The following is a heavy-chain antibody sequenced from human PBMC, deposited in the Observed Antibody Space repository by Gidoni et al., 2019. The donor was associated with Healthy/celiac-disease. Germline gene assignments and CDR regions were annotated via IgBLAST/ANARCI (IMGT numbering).Heavy chain of an antibody. Sequence: QVQLQESGPGLVKPSETLSLTCPVSGGSISSYYWSWIRQPPGKGLEWIGYIYYSGNTNYNPSLKSRVTISVDTSKNQFSLKLSSVAAADTAVYYCARGISSGWYFDYWGQGTLVTVSS. CDR3: ARGISSGWYFDY. V-gene: IGHV4-59*01. D-gene: IGHD6-19*01. CDR1: GGSISSYY. CDR2: IYYSGNT. J-gene: IGHJ4*02.